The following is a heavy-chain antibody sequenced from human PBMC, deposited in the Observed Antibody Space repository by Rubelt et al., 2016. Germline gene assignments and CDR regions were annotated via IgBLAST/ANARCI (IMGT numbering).Heavy chain of an antibody. D-gene: IGHD6-25*01. J-gene: IGHJ4*02. CDR1: GFSFDTAW. CDR2: ISSSSSSGYT. CDR3: ARRHRRPDY. Sequence: VQLVESGGGLVKPGESLRLSCAAAGFSFDTAWWSWVRQSPGKGLEWVSYISSSSSSGYTNYADSVKGRFTISRDNAKNSLYMQMNSLRAEGTAVYYCARRHRRPDYWGQGTLVTVSS. V-gene: IGHV3-11*05.